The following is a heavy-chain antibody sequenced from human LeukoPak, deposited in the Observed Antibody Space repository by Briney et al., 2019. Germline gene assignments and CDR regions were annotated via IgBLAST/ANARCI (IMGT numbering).Heavy chain of an antibody. D-gene: IGHD2-8*01. V-gene: IGHV3-23*01. CDR2: FSGSGGTT. Sequence: GGSLRLSCAASGFTVSSNYMSWVRQAPGKGLEWVSGFSGSGGTTYYADSVKGRFTISRDNSKNTLYLQMNSLRAEDTAVYYCANGNRCTSPNCLGYYYFYMDVWGKGTTVTDSS. CDR3: ANGNRCTSPNCLGYYYFYMDV. CDR1: GFTVSSNY. J-gene: IGHJ6*03.